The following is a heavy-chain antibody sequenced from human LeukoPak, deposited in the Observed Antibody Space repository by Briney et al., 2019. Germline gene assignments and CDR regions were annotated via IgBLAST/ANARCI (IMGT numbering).Heavy chain of an antibody. V-gene: IGHV1-69*04. D-gene: IGHD5-12*01. CDR3: ARGGGYSAYGYFDY. J-gene: IGHJ4*02. CDR2: LIPMLGIA. Sequence: GSSVKVSCKASGGTFSSYAISWVRQAPGQGLEWMGRLIPMLGIANYAQKFQGRVTITADKSTSTAYMELSSLRSEDTAVYYCARGGGYSAYGYFDYWGQGTLVTVSS. CDR1: GGTFSSYA.